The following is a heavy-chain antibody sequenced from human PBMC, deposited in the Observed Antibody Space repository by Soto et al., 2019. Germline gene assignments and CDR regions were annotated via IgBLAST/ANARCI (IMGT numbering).Heavy chain of an antibody. J-gene: IGHJ2*01. CDR3: ARAATVTTGYWYFDL. CDR1: GGSISSGGYS. CDR2: IYHSGST. D-gene: IGHD4-17*01. Sequence: SETLSLTCAVSGGSISSGGYSWNWIRQPPGKGLEWIGYIYHSGSTYYNPSLKSRVTISVDRSKNQFSLKLSSVTAADTAVYYCARAATVTTGYWYFDLWGRGTLVTVSS. V-gene: IGHV4-30-2*01.